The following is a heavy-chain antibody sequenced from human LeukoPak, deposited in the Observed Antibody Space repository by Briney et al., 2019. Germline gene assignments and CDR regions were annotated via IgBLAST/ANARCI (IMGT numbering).Heavy chain of an antibody. Sequence: SETLSLTCAVYGGSFSGYYWSWIRQPPGKGLEWIGEINHSGSTNYNPSLESRVTISVDTSKNQFSLKLSSVTAADTAVYYCARVLVATAFDYWGQGTLVTVSS. J-gene: IGHJ4*02. CDR2: INHSGST. V-gene: IGHV4-34*01. CDR3: ARVLVATAFDY. D-gene: IGHD5-12*01. CDR1: GGSFSGYY.